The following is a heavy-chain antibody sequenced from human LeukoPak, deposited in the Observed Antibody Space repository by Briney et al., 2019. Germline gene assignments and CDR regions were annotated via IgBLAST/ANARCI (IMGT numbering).Heavy chain of an antibody. CDR3: ARVRPPGNRSSTSWYKDWFDP. Sequence: SETLSLTCAVYCGSFSGYYWSWIRQPPRKGLEWIGEINHSGSTNYNPSLKSRGNISIATAKNQFSLYLSSVTATGTAVYYCARVRPPGNRSSTSWYKDWFDPWGQGTLVTVSS. D-gene: IGHD2-2*02. V-gene: IGHV4-34*01. CDR1: CGSFSGYY. CDR2: INHSGST. J-gene: IGHJ5*02.